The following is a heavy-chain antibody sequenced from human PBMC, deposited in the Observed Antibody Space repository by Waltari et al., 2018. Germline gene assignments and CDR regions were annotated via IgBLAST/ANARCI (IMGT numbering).Heavy chain of an antibody. Sequence: QLQLQESGPGLVKPSETLSLTCTVSGGSISSSSYYWGWIRQPPGKGMEWIGRIYYSGSTYYNPSLKGRVTISVDTSKNQFSLKLSSVTAADTAVYYCARGDYDILTGYWGQGTLVTVSS. J-gene: IGHJ4*02. CDR1: GGSISSSSYY. D-gene: IGHD3-9*01. V-gene: IGHV4-39*01. CDR2: IYYSGST. CDR3: ARGDYDILTGY.